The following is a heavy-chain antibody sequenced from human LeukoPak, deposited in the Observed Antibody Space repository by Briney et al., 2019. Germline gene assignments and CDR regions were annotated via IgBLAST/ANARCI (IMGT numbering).Heavy chain of an antibody. V-gene: IGHV4-30-4*08. CDR2: IYYSGST. D-gene: IGHD3-3*01. CDR3: ARTFSGYDFWSGYSTENNWFDP. J-gene: IGHJ5*02. CDR1: GGSISSGDYY. Sequence: SETLSLTCTVSGGSISSGDYYWRWLRQPPGKGLEWIGYIYYSGSTYYNPSLKSRVTISVDTSKNQLSLKLSSVTAADTAVYYCARTFSGYDFWSGYSTENNWFDPWGQGTLVTVSS.